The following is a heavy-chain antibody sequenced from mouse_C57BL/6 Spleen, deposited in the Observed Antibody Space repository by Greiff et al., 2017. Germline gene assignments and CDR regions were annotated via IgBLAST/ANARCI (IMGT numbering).Heavy chain of an antibody. CDR3: ARAYYGSSYGYFEG. V-gene: IGHV1-53*01. J-gene: IGHJ1*03. CDR1: GYTFTSYW. Sequence: QVQLQQPGPELVKPGASVKLSCKASGYTFTSYWMHWVKQRPGQGLEWIGNINPSNGGTNYNAKFKSKATLTVDKSSSTAYMQLSSLTAEDSAVYYCARAYYGSSYGYFEGWGTGTTVTVSS. D-gene: IGHD1-1*01. CDR2: INPSNGGT.